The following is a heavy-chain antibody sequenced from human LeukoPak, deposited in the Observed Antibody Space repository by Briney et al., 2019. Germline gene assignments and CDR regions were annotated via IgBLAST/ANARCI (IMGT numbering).Heavy chain of an antibody. CDR2: ISPYNGNT. CDR3: ARGGIAAPWDFDY. Sequence: ASVKVSCKASGYSFTRYGITWVRQAPGQGLEWMGWISPYNGNTNYAQKLQGRVTVSTDTSTSTAYMELRSLRSDDTAMYYCARGGIAAPWDFDYWGQGTLVTVSS. V-gene: IGHV1-18*01. J-gene: IGHJ4*02. CDR1: GYSFTRYG. D-gene: IGHD6-13*01.